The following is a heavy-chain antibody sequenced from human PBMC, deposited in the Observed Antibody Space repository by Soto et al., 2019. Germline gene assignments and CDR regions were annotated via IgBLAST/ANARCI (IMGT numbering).Heavy chain of an antibody. J-gene: IGHJ4*02. CDR1: GGSVSSGSYY. Sequence: SETLSLTCTVSGGSVSSGSYYWSWIRQPPGKGLEWIGYIYYSGSTDYNPSLKSRVTISVDTSKNQFSLKLSSVTAADTAVYYCARDANYDSSGPEGLDYWGKGTLVTVSS. D-gene: IGHD3-22*01. V-gene: IGHV4-61*01. CDR3: ARDANYDSSGPEGLDY. CDR2: IYYSGST.